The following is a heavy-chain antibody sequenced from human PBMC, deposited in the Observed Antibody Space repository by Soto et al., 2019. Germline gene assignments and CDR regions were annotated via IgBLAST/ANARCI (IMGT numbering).Heavy chain of an antibody. V-gene: IGHV4-39*01. Sequence: SETLSLTCTVSGGSISSSSYFWGWIRQPPGKGLEWIGSIYYSGSTYYNASLKSRVTISVDTSKNQFSLKLSSVTAADTAVYYCARQYASRAXLDYWGQGILVTVSS. D-gene: IGHD1-26*01. CDR3: ARQYASRAXLDY. CDR1: GGSISSSSYF. J-gene: IGHJ4*02. CDR2: IYYSGST.